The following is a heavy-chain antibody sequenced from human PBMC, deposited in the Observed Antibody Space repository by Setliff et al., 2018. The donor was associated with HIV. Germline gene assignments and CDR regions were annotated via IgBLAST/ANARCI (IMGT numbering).Heavy chain of an antibody. CDR2: ISAYNGDT. Sequence: ASVKVSCKASGYTFTDYYMHWVRQAPGQGLEWMGWISAYNGDTYYAQKLQGRVTMTTNTSTSTAYMELRSLRSDDTAVYYCARVPSEYYNFWSGYSTPFDYWGQGTLVTVSS. V-gene: IGHV1-18*04. D-gene: IGHD3-3*01. CDR1: GYTFTDYY. J-gene: IGHJ4*02. CDR3: ARVPSEYYNFWSGYSTPFDY.